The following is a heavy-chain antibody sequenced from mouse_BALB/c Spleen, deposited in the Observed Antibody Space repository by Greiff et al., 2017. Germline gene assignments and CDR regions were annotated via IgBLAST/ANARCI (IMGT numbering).Heavy chain of an antibody. CDR2: IYPGDGDT. Sequence: QVQLQQSGAELVRPGSSVKISCKASGYAFSSYWMNWVKQRPGQGLEWIGQIYPGDGDTNYNGKFKGKATLTADKSSSTAYMQLSSLTSEDSAVYFCARNCDGYPFAYWGQGTLVTVSA. J-gene: IGHJ3*01. CDR1: GYAFSSYW. CDR3: ARNCDGYPFAY. V-gene: IGHV1-80*01. D-gene: IGHD2-3*01.